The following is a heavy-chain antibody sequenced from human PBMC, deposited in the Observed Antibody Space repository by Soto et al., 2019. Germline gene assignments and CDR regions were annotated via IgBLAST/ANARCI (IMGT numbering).Heavy chain of an antibody. D-gene: IGHD5-18*01. V-gene: IGHV3-23*01. CDR1: GFTFSNYV. J-gene: IGHJ4*02. CDR2: ISGSGGST. CDR3: AKDSSGYTYGYFDY. Sequence: GSLRLSCAASGFTFSNYVMSWVRQAPGKGLEWVSAISGSGGSTYYADSVKGRFTISRDNSKNTLYLQMNSLRAEDTAVYYCAKDSSGYTYGYFDYWGQRTRVSVSS.